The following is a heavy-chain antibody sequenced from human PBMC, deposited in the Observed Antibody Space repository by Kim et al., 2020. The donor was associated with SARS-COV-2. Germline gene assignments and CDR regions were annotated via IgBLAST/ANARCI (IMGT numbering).Heavy chain of an antibody. D-gene: IGHD5-12*01. V-gene: IGHV3-23*01. CDR3: AKDGLMATIRYYFDY. CDR1: GFTFSSYA. Sequence: GGSLRLSCAASGFTFSSYAMSWVRQAPGKGLEWVSAISGSGGSTYYADSVKGRFTISRDNSKNTLYLQMNSLRAEDTAVYYCAKDGLMATIRYYFDYWGQGTLVTVSS. J-gene: IGHJ4*02. CDR2: ISGSGGST.